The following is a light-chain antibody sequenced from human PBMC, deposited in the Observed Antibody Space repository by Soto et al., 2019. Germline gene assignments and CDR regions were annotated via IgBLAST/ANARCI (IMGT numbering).Light chain of an antibody. V-gene: IGLV4-69*01. CDR3: QTWGTGIQV. CDR1: SGHSSYA. Sequence: QSVLTQSPSASASLGASVKLTCTLSSGHSSYAIAWHQQHPEKGPRYLMKLNSAGSHSKGDGIPDRFSGSSSGAERYLTISSLQSEDEADYYCQTWGTGIQVFGGGTKL. CDR2: LNSAGSH. J-gene: IGLJ2*01.